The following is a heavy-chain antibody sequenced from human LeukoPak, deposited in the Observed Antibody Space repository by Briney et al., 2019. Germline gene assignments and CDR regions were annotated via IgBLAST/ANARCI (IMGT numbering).Heavy chain of an antibody. V-gene: IGHV4-59*01. J-gene: IGHJ4*02. CDR3: ARGYSSSWYMDY. D-gene: IGHD6-13*01. CDR2: IYYSGST. Sequence: PSETLSLTCTVSGGSISSYYWSWIRQPPGKGLEWIGYIYYSGSTNSNPTLKSRVTISVDTSKNQFSLKLSSVTAADTAVYYCARGYSSSWYMDYWGQGTLVTVSS. CDR1: GGSISSYY.